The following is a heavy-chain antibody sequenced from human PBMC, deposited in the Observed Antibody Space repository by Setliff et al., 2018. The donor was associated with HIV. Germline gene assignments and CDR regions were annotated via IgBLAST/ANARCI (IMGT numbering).Heavy chain of an antibody. Sequence: SETLSLTCTVSGGSISSGSYSWTWIRQPAGKGLEWIGRIYTTGSTNYNPSLKSRVTMSVDTSNNQFSLRLSSVTAADTAVYYCARTRRDDSSGYYTPLFDYWGQGALVTVSS. CDR3: ARTRRDDSSGYYTPLFDY. CDR2: IYTTGST. D-gene: IGHD3-22*01. CDR1: GGSISSGSYS. J-gene: IGHJ4*02. V-gene: IGHV4-61*02.